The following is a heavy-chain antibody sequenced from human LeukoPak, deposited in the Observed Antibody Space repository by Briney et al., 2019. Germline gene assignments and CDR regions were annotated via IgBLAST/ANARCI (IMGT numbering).Heavy chain of an antibody. CDR1: GGSVRSDISH. Sequence: ASETLSLTCSVSGGSVRSDISHWSWIRQPPGKGLEWIGYVHYSGSANYNPSLESRVTMSLDRSKNQFSQELTSVTAADTAVYYCARNRGWYATDVWGQGAAVTVSS. V-gene: IGHV4-61*01. D-gene: IGHD6-19*01. CDR2: VHYSGSA. CDR3: ARNRGWYATDV. J-gene: IGHJ6*02.